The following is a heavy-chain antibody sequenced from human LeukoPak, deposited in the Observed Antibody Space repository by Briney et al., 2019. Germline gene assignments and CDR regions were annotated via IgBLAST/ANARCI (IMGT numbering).Heavy chain of an antibody. CDR1: GGSINSYY. Sequence: PSETLSLTCTVSGGSINSYYWSWIRQPPGRGLEWVGSIHYSGSTSYNPSLRSRVTISVDKSKNQFSLKLSSVTAADTAVYYCASLGAFDIWGRGTMVTVSS. J-gene: IGHJ3*02. CDR3: ASLGAFDI. V-gene: IGHV4-59*08. CDR2: IHYSGST.